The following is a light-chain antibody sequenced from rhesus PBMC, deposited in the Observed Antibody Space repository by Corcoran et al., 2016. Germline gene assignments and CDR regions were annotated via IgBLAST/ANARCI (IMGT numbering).Light chain of an antibody. CDR1: QSVSSS. J-gene: IGKJ4*01. CDR2: DAS. V-gene: IGKV3-35*01. CDR3: QQYSNWPLT. Sequence: EIVLTQSPATLSLSPGERATLSCRASQSVSSSLAWYQQKPGQAPRLLIYDASSRAPGIPDRFSGSVSGTDVTLTISSLEPEDVGVYYCQQYSNWPLTFGGGTKVELK.